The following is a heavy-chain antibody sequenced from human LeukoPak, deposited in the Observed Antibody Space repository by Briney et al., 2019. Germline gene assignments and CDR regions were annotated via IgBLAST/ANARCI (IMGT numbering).Heavy chain of an antibody. D-gene: IGHD4-17*01. V-gene: IGHV1-8*01. Sequence: GGSVKVSCKASGYTFTSYDINWVRQATGQGLEWMGWMNPNSGNTGYAQKFQGRVTMTRNTSISTAYMELSSLRSEDTAVYYCARGEDYGDYEDYWGQGTLVTVSS. CDR2: MNPNSGNT. J-gene: IGHJ4*02. CDR3: ARGEDYGDYEDY. CDR1: GYTFTSYD.